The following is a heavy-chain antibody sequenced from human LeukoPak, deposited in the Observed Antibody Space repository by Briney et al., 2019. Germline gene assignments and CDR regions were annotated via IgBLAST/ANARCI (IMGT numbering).Heavy chain of an antibody. Sequence: GGSLRLSCGVSGFTFSSYAMSWVRQAPGKGLEWVSAISGSGGSTYYADSVKGRFTISRDNSKNTLYLQMNSLRAEDTAVYYCAKQIYSYGSYYFDYWGQGTLVTVSS. CDR1: GFTFSSYA. J-gene: IGHJ4*02. V-gene: IGHV3-23*01. CDR3: AKQIYSYGSYYFDY. CDR2: ISGSGGST. D-gene: IGHD5-18*01.